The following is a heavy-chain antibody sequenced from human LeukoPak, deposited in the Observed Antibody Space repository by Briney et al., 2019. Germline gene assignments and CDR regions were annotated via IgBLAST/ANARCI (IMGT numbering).Heavy chain of an antibody. CDR1: GGYISGSDNY. J-gene: IGHJ4*02. V-gene: IGHV4-39*01. CDR2: VYYSGTT. CDR3: ARHSYYYDY. Sequence: SDTLSPTCTVSGGYISGSDNYWAWIRQPPGKGLEWIGSVYYSGTTDYNPSLNSRVSIFVDTSKNQFSLKLTSVTAADTAVYYCARHSYYYDYWGQGTLVTVSS. D-gene: IGHD2-21*01.